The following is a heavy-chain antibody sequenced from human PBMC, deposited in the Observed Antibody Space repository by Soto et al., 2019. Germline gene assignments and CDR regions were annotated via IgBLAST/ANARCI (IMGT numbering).Heavy chain of an antibody. J-gene: IGHJ1*01. CDR1: GGTFSRYA. Sequence: QVELVQSGAEVKKPGSSVKVSCKASGGTFSRYAISWVRQAPGQGLEWMGGIIPIFGTANYAQKFQGRVTITADESTSTAYMELSSLRSEDTAVYYCARAQLAVAEWVYFQHWGQGTLVTVSS. CDR2: IIPIFGTA. V-gene: IGHV1-69*12. D-gene: IGHD6-19*01. CDR3: ARAQLAVAEWVYFQH.